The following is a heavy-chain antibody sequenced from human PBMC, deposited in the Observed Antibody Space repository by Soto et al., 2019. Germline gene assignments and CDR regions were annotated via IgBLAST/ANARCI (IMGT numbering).Heavy chain of an antibody. CDR2: LIPLLGIP. CDR3: ARESVHQLLYRFDL. J-gene: IGHJ4*02. CDR1: GGTFTDFT. Sequence: QVLLVQSGAEVRKPESSVRVSCKASGGTFTDFTISWLRQIPGQGLEWMGRLIPLLGIPTYAQRFQGRLTITAYKTTGTSYMELRSLTSDDTAVYYCARESVHQLLYRFDLWGQGTLVAVSS. D-gene: IGHD2-21*01. V-gene: IGHV1-69*02.